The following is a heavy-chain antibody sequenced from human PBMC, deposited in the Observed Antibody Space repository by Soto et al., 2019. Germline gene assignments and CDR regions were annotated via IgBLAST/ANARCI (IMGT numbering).Heavy chain of an antibody. CDR2: ILHSGNT. D-gene: IGHD2-8*01. CDR3: ARRTWGMDV. CDR1: SGSIGTTNW. J-gene: IGHJ6*02. V-gene: IGHV4-4*02. Sequence: QVQLQESGPGLVKPSGTLSLTCAVSSGSIGTTNWWSWVRQTPGKGLEWIGEILHSGNTYYNPSLASRVTISVDTSKNQFSLNLRSVTAADTAVYYCARRTWGMDVWGQGTTVTVSS.